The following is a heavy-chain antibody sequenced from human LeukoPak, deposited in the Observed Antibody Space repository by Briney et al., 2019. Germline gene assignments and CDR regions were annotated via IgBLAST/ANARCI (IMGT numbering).Heavy chain of an antibody. CDR2: IYYSGST. Sequence: SETLSLTCTVSGGSISSSSYYWGWIRQPPGKGLEWIGSIYYSGSTYYNPSLKSRVTISVDTSKNQFSRKLSSVTAADTAVYYCARPPVGGYFDLWGRGTLVTVSS. V-gene: IGHV4-39*01. D-gene: IGHD4-17*01. J-gene: IGHJ2*01. CDR1: GGSISSSSYY. CDR3: ARPPVGGYFDL.